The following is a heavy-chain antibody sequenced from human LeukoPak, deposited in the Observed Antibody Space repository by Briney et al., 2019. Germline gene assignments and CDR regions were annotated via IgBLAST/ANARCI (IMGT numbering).Heavy chain of an antibody. V-gene: IGHV3-30*18. D-gene: IGHD3-22*01. CDR3: AKDYYYYDSSRAFDI. J-gene: IGHJ3*02. CDR2: ISYDGSYK. Sequence: GGSLRLSCAASGFSFSSYGMQWVRQAPGKGLEWLAVISYDGSYKYYGDSVKGRFTISRDNSKNTLYLQMNSLRAEDTAVYYCAKDYYYYDSSRAFDIWGQGTMVTVSS. CDR1: GFSFSSYG.